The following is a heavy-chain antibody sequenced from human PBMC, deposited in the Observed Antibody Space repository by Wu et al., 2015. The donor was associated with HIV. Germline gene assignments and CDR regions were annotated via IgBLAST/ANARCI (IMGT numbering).Heavy chain of an antibody. D-gene: IGHD2-15*01. CDR3: ASPWCSGGSCYSGRSAFDI. CDR1: GGTFSSYA. J-gene: IGHJ3*02. Sequence: QVQLVQSGAEVKKPGSSVKVSCKASGGTFSSYAISWVRQAPGQGLEWMGGIIPIFGTANYAQKFQGRVTITTDESTSTAYMELSSLRSEDTAVYYCASPWCSGGSCYSGRSAFDIWGQGTMVTVSS. CDR2: IIPIFGTA. V-gene: IGHV1-69*05.